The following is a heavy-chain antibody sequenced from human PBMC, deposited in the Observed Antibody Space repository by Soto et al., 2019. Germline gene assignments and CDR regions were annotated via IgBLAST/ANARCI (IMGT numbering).Heavy chain of an antibody. Sequence: EVQLVESGGGLVQPGGSLRLSCAASGFTFNNYWMNWVRQAPGKGLEWVANIKEDGTDKYYMDSVKGRFTVSRDNAKNSLYLQRNSLGAEDTAVYYCGGGHAFGIWGQGTMVTVSS. J-gene: IGHJ3*02. CDR1: GFTFNNYW. CDR2: IKEDGTDK. CDR3: GGGHAFGI. V-gene: IGHV3-7*04.